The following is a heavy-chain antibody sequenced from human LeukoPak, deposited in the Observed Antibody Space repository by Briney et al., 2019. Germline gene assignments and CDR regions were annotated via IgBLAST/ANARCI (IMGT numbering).Heavy chain of an antibody. CDR2: ISSSSSYI. CDR1: GFTFSSYS. Sequence: GGSLRLSCAASGFTFSSYSMNWVRQAPGKGPEWVSSISSSSSYIYYADSVKGRFTISRDNAKNSLYLQMNSLRAEDTAVYYCAELGITMIGGVWGKGTTVTISS. CDR3: AELGITMIGGV. D-gene: IGHD3-10*02. V-gene: IGHV3-21*01. J-gene: IGHJ6*04.